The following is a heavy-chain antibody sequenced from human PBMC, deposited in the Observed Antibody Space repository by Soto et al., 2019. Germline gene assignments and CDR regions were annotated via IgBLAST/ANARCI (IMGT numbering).Heavy chain of an antibody. CDR1: VFTFSSYS. Sequence: GGSLRLSCAASVFTFSSYSIHWVRQAPGKGLEWVSAITRNSDIYYADSVKGRFTISRDNAQNSVSLQMNSLRAEDTAVYYCAREETAWPLAYGLDVWGQGTTVTVSS. V-gene: IGHV3-21*01. CDR2: ITRNSDI. D-gene: IGHD2-21*02. CDR3: AREETAWPLAYGLDV. J-gene: IGHJ6*02.